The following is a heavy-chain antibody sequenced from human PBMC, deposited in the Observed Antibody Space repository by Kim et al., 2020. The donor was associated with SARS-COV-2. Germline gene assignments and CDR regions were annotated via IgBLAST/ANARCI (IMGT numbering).Heavy chain of an antibody. CDR2: IIPILGIA. CDR3: ARDPSEEIGGVIVIVEGVD. J-gene: IGHJ4*02. V-gene: IGHV1-69*04. CDR1: GGTFSSYA. Sequence: SVKVSCKASGGTFSSYAISWVRQAPGQGLEWMGRIIPILGIANYAQKFQGRVTITADKSTSTAYMELSSLRSEDTAVYYCARDPSEEIGGVIVIVEGVDWGQGTLVTVSS. D-gene: IGHD3-16*02.